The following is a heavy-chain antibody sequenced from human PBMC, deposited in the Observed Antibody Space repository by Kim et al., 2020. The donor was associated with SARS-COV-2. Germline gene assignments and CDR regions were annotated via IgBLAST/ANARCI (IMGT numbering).Heavy chain of an antibody. CDR2: MKQDGGEK. CDR1: VFIFTDSW. Sequence: GGSLRLSCVGSVFIFTDSWMNWVRQAPGKGLEWVACMKQDGGEKYYVDSVKGRFTISRDSTKNSLYLQMDSLRAADTAVYYCATNRGDYWGQGTLVTVSS. CDR3: ATNRGDY. J-gene: IGHJ4*02. D-gene: IGHD1-26*01. V-gene: IGHV3-7*01.